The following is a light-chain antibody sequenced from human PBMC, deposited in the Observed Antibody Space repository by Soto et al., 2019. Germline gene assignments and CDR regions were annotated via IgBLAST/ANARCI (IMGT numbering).Light chain of an antibody. V-gene: IGKV3-15*01. J-gene: IGKJ2*01. CDR3: HQYDIWPLYT. Sequence: MTQSPSTLSVTKGERATLSCRASQSVSSNLAWYQQKPGQAPRLLIYGASTRATGIPARFSGSGSGTEFTVTISILQSEDFAIYYCHQYDIWPLYTFGQGSNVDIK. CDR1: QSVSSN. CDR2: GAS.